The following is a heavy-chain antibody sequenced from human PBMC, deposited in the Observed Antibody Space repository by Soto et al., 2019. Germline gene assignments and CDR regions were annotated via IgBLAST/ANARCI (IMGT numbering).Heavy chain of an antibody. V-gene: IGHV1-8*01. D-gene: IGHD2-15*01. CDR2: MNPNSGNT. Sequence: ASVKVSCKASGYTFTSYDINWVRQATGQGLEWMGWMNPNSGNTGYAQKFQGRVTVTRNTSISTAYMELSSLRSEDTAVYYCARVPRLVAGEDYADYWGQGTLVTVSS. CDR3: ARVPRLVAGEDYADY. J-gene: IGHJ4*02. CDR1: GYTFTSYD.